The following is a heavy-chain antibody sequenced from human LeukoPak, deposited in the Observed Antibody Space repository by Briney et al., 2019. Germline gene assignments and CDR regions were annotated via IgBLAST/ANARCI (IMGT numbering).Heavy chain of an antibody. CDR2: NSGSGTAT. D-gene: IGHD1-26*01. V-gene: IGHV3-23*01. Sequence: GGSLRLSCAASGFTFSRHAMSWVRQAPGKGLEWVSLNSGSGTATYYADSVKGRFTISRDNSKNTLYLQMNSLRAEDTAVYYCAKGAVGATQGLYFDYWGQGTLVTVSS. CDR3: AKGAVGATQGLYFDY. CDR1: GFTFSRHA. J-gene: IGHJ4*02.